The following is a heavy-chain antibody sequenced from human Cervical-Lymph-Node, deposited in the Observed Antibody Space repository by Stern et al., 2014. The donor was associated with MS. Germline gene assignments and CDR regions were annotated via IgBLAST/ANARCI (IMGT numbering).Heavy chain of an antibody. CDR2: ITDNGDGT. J-gene: IGHJ4*02. CDR1: GFTFSEYP. Sequence: VQLVESGGGLVQPGGSLRLSCAASGFTFSEYPMHWVRQTPGKGLEHLSTITDNGDGTFYADSAKGRFTMSRDNSKNTLYLQMDSLRTDDMGVYYCAREGGDDFWTGYPIDYWGQGTLVTVSS. D-gene: IGHD3/OR15-3a*01. V-gene: IGHV3-64*07. CDR3: AREGGDDFWTGYPIDY.